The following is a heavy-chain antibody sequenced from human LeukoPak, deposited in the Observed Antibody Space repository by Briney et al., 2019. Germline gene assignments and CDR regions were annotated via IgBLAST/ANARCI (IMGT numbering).Heavy chain of an antibody. CDR1: GGSISSSSYY. V-gene: IGHV4-39*07. CDR3: ARSGVIAVAVPLDY. J-gene: IGHJ4*02. Sequence: PSETLSLTCTVSGGSISSSSYYWGWIRQPPGKGLEWIANIYYSGSTYFNPSLKSRVTISIDTSKNQFSLKLTSVTAADTAVYYCARSGVIAVAVPLDYWGQGTLVTVSS. CDR2: IYYSGST. D-gene: IGHD6-19*01.